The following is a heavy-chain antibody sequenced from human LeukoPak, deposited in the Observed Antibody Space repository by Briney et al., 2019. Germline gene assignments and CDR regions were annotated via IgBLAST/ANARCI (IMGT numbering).Heavy chain of an antibody. CDR1: GYSFTGNG. CDR2: ISAYSGNT. D-gene: IGHD3-22*01. V-gene: IGHV1-18*01. CDR3: ATSPTYYYDSSGYSAFDI. Sequence: GASVKVSCKASGYSFTGNGISWVRQAPGQGLEWMGWISAYSGNTNYAQKVQGRVTMTTDTSTSTAYMELRSLRSDDTAVYYCATSPTYYYDSSGYSAFDIWGQGTMVTVSS. J-gene: IGHJ3*02.